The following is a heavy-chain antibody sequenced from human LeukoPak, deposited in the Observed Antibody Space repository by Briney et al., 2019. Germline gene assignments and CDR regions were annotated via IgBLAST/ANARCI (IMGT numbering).Heavy chain of an antibody. CDR2: IWYDGSKK. Sequence: PGGSLRLSCAASGFTFSSYGMHWVRQAPGKGLEWVAVIWYDGSKKYYADSVKGRFTISRDNSKNTLYLQMNSLRAEDTAVYYCAREYSAGWFDPWGQGTLVTVSS. D-gene: IGHD6-13*01. V-gene: IGHV3-33*01. CDR1: GFTFSSYG. CDR3: AREYSAGWFDP. J-gene: IGHJ5*02.